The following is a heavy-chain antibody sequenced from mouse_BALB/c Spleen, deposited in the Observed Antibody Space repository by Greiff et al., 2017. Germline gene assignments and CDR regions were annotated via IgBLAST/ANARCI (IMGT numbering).Heavy chain of an antibody. CDR2: IDPYNGGT. J-gene: IGHJ4*01. D-gene: IGHD2-2*01. CDR1: GYAFTSYN. CDR3: ARSGLRRDYYAMDY. Sequence: EVQRVESGPELVKPGASVKVSCKASGYAFTSYNMYWVKQSHGKSLEWIGYIDPYNGGTSYNQKFKGKATLTVDKSSSTAYMHLNSLTSEDSAVYYCARSGLRRDYYAMDYWGQGTSVTVSS. V-gene: IGHV1S135*01.